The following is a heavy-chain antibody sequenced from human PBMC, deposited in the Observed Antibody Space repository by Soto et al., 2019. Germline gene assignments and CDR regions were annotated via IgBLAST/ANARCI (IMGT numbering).Heavy chain of an antibody. D-gene: IGHD3-22*01. V-gene: IGHV1-8*01. Sequence: QVQLVQSGAEVKKPGASVKVSCKASGYTFTSYDINWVRQATGQGLEWMGWMNPNSGNTGYAQKFQGRVTMTRNTSISTAYMELSSLRSEDTAVYYCARGANYYDSSGYYPPDYWGQGTLVTVSS. CDR3: ARGANYYDSSGYYPPDY. J-gene: IGHJ4*02. CDR2: MNPNSGNT. CDR1: GYTFTSYD.